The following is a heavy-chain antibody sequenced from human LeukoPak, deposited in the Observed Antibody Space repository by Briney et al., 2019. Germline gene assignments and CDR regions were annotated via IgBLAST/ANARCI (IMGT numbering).Heavy chain of an antibody. J-gene: IGHJ4*02. CDR1: GFTFDDYA. V-gene: IGHV3-9*01. CDR2: ISWNSGNI. Sequence: GGSLRLSCAASGFTFDDYALRWVRQAPGKGLEWVSGISWNSGNIGYADSVRGRFTISRDNAKNSLYLQMNSLRAEDTTLYYCAKDMYSMIVVVPDYWGQGTLVTVSS. D-gene: IGHD3-22*01. CDR3: AKDMYSMIVVVPDY.